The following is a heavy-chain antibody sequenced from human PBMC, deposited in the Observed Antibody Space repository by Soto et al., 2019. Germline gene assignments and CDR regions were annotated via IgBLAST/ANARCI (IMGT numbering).Heavy chain of an antibody. CDR2: IYYSGDT. CDR3: ARDTRRGSRAW. J-gene: IGHJ4*02. Sequence: QVQLQESGPGLVKPSQTLSLTCNVYGDSISSAGYYWSWIRQHPGKGLEWIGYIYYSGDTYYNPSLKSRVTISADTSDNQFFLKLSSVTAADTAVYYCARDTRRGSRAWWGQGTLVTVSS. CDR1: GDSISSAGYY. D-gene: IGHD6-19*01. V-gene: IGHV4-31*03.